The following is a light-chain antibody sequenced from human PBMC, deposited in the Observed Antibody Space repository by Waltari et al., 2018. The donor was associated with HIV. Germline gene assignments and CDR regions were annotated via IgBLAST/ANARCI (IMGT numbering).Light chain of an antibody. V-gene: IGKV1-39*01. Sequence: DIQMTQSPSSLSASVGDRVTITCRASQTISTYLHWYQQKPGKAPKLLIYAASSFQSGVPSTFSGSGSGTDFTLTISSLQPEDFATYYCQQTYSSPFTFGQGTKLDFK. J-gene: IGKJ2*01. CDR3: QQTYSSPFT. CDR2: AAS. CDR1: QTISTY.